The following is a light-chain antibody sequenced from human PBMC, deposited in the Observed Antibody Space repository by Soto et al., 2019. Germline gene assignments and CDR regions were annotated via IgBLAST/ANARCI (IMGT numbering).Light chain of an antibody. CDR1: SGHSTYI. J-gene: IGLJ3*02. CDR2: LDRSGSY. Sequence: QSVLTQSSSASASLGSSVKLTCILSSGHSTYIIAWHQQQPGKAPRFLMTLDRSGSYNRGSGVPDRFSGSSPGADRYLTIAIAQFEDERDYYCEPWYSSTHKVFGGGTKVT. V-gene: IGLV4-60*02. CDR3: EPWYSSTHKV.